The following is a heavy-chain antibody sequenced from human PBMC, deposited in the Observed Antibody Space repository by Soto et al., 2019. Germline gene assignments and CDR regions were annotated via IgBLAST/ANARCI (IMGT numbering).Heavy chain of an antibody. V-gene: IGHV3-30*03. D-gene: IGHD2-15*01. CDR3: ARGLVPLRPRTVVGVVATDY. CDR1: GFTFSDYD. CDR2: ISYEGSSE. J-gene: IGHJ4*02. Sequence: QVQLVESGGGAVQPGRSLRLSCAASGFTFSDYDMHWVRQAPGKGLEWVAVISYEGSSEYYAASVRGRYSIYRDNSKNTVYLVLNSLRPEDTAIYYCARGLVPLRPRTVVGVVATDYWGQGILLTVSS.